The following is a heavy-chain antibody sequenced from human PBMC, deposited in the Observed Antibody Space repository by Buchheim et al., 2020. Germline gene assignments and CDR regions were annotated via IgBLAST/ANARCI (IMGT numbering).Heavy chain of an antibody. Sequence: QVQLQQWGAGLLKPSETLSLTCAVYGGSFSGYYWNWIRQPPGKGLEWIGEINHSGSTNYNPSLKSRVTISVDTSKNQFSLKLSSVTAADTAVYYCARGPLYYDFWSGYQETHYYYYGMDVWGQGTT. V-gene: IGHV4-34*02. J-gene: IGHJ6*02. CDR3: ARGPLYYDFWSGYQETHYYYYGMDV. CDR2: INHSGST. D-gene: IGHD3-3*01. CDR1: GGSFSGYY.